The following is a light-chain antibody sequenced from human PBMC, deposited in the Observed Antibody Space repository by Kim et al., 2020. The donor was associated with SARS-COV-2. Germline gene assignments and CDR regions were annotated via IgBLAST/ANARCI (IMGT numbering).Light chain of an antibody. CDR2: RAF. Sequence: ASVGVRVTITCRASQSVSSSLAWYQQKPGKAPKLLIYRAFNLETGVPSRFSGSGYGTQFTLTISGLQPDDFATYYCQQYSSYSYTFGQGTRLEI. CDR1: QSVSSS. J-gene: IGKJ2*01. CDR3: QQYSSYSYT. V-gene: IGKV1-5*03.